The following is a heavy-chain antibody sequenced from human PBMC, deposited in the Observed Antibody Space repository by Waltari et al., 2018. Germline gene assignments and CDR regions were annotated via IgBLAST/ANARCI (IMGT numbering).Heavy chain of an antibody. J-gene: IGHJ4*02. Sequence: QVQLVQSGAEVKKPGASVKVSCKASGYTFTVYYIHWVRQAPGQGLEWMGRINPNSGGTNYAQKFQGRVTMTRDTSISTAYMELSRLRSDDTAMYYCARTPLGYCSCGSCYPFDYWGQGTLVTVSS. D-gene: IGHD2-15*01. CDR1: GYTFTVYY. CDR3: ARTPLGYCSCGSCYPFDY. V-gene: IGHV1-2*06. CDR2: INPNSGGT.